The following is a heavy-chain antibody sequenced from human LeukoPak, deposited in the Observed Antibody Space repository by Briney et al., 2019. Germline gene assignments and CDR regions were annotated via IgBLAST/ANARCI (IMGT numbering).Heavy chain of an antibody. CDR2: VNPNSGGT. J-gene: IGHJ4*02. CDR1: GYTFTGYY. D-gene: IGHD3-10*01. CDR3: ARGPYGSGSTDY. Sequence: ASVKVSCKASGYTFTGYYMHWVRQAPGQGLEWMGWVNPNSGGTNYAQKFQGRVTMTRDTSISTAYMELSRLRSDDTAVYYCARGPYGSGSTDYWGQGTLVTVSS. V-gene: IGHV1-2*02.